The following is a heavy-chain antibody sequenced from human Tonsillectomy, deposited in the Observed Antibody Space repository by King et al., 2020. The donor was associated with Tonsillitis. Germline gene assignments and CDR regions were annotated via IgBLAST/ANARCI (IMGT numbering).Heavy chain of an antibody. CDR1: GGSISSYY. V-gene: IGHV4-59*08. J-gene: IGHJ5*02. D-gene: IGHD3-10*01. Sequence: QLQESGPGLVKPSETLSLTCTVSGGSISSYYWSWIRQPPGKGLEWIGYIYYSGSTNYNPSLKSRVTISVDTSKNQFSLKLSSVTAADTAVYYCARQTQVTMVRGFPGWFDPWGQGTLVTVSS. CDR2: IYYSGST. CDR3: ARQTQVTMVRGFPGWFDP.